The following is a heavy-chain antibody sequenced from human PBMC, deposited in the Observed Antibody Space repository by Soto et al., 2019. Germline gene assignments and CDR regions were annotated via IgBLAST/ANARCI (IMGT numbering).Heavy chain of an antibody. CDR1: GFTFSNYA. D-gene: IGHD3-10*01. V-gene: IGHV3-23*01. CDR2: ISSSGSNT. Sequence: EVQLLDSGGGLVQPGGSLRLSCAASGFTFSNYAMSWVRQAPGKGLDWVSTISSSGSNTYYADSVQGRFSISRDNSKNTVYLEMKNLRAEDTAVYYCAKERLARGIDSWGQGTLVTVSS. J-gene: IGHJ4*02. CDR3: AKERLARGIDS.